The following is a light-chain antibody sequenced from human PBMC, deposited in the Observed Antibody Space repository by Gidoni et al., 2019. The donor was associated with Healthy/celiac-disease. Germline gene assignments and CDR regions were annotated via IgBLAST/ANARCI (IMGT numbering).Light chain of an antibody. J-gene: IGKJ4*02. Sequence: IFLTQSPAPLSLSPGEIATLSCKASQSVSSYLAWYQQKPGQAPRLLIYDASNRATGIPARFSGSGSGTDFTLTISSLEPEDFAVYYCQQRSNWPPRFGGGTKVEIK. CDR2: DAS. V-gene: IGKV3-11*01. CDR1: QSVSSY. CDR3: QQRSNWPPR.